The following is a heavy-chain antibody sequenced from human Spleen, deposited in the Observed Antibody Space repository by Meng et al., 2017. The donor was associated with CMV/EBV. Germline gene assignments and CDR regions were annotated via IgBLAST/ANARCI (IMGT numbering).Heavy chain of an antibody. CDR1: GFTFSSYA. Sequence: QVQLVESGGGVVQPGRSLELSCAASGFTFSSYAMHWVRQAPGKGLEWVAVISYDGSNKYYADSVKGRFTISRDNSKNTLYLQMNSLRAEDTAVYYCARGYFDYWGQGTLVTVSS. CDR2: ISYDGSNK. J-gene: IGHJ4*02. V-gene: IGHV3-30-3*01. CDR3: ARGYFDY.